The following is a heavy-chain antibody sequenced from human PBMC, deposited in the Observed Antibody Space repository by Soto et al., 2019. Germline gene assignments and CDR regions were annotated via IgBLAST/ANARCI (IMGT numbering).Heavy chain of an antibody. D-gene: IGHD5-12*01. Sequence: SETLSLTCTVSGGSISSGGYYWSWIRQHPGKGLEWIGYIYYSGSTYYNPSLKSRVTISVDTSKNQFSLKLSSVTAADTAVYYCAREVATIHSYYMDVWGKGTTVTLSS. CDR3: AREVATIHSYYMDV. CDR1: GGSISSGGYY. CDR2: IYYSGST. V-gene: IGHV4-31*03. J-gene: IGHJ6*03.